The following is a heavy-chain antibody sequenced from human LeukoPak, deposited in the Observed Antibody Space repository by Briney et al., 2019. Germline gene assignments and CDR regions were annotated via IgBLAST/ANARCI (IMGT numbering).Heavy chain of an antibody. CDR2: IFYSGST. CDR1: GGSLSSHY. Sequence: PSETLSLTCTVSGGSLSSHYWRWIRQPPGKRLEWIGYIFYSGSTNYNPSLKSGVTISVDTSKNQFSLKLSSVTAADTAVYYCARDGRTCVVWGKGTTVTVSS. J-gene: IGHJ6*04. CDR3: ARDGRTCVV. D-gene: IGHD2-15*01. V-gene: IGHV4-59*11.